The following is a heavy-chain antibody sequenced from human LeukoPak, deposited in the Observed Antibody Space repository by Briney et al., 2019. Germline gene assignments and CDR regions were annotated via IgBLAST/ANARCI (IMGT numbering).Heavy chain of an antibody. CDR2: ISSSGSTR. CDR3: AREIVSAVAGNFDY. J-gene: IGHJ4*02. V-gene: IGHV3-48*03. CDR1: GFTFSSYE. Sequence: GGSLRLSCAASGFTFSSYEMNWVRQAPGKGLEWVSYISSSGSTRTYADSVKGRFTISRDNAKNSLYLEMNSLRAEGTAVYYCAREIVSAVAGNFDYWGQGTLVTVSS. D-gene: IGHD6-19*01.